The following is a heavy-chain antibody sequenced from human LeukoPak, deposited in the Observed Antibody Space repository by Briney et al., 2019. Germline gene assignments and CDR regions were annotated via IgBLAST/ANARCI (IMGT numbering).Heavy chain of an antibody. J-gene: IGHJ6*03. CDR2: IYPGDSDT. CDR1: GYSFTSYW. CDR3: ARLRPVAVPAATVHYYYYMDV. Sequence: GESLKISCKGSGYSFTSYWIGWVRQMPGKGLEWMGIIYPGDSDTRYSPSFQGQVTISADKSISTAYLQWSSLKASDTAMYYCARLRPVAVPAATVHYYYYMDVWGKGTTVTVSS. V-gene: IGHV5-51*01. D-gene: IGHD2-2*01.